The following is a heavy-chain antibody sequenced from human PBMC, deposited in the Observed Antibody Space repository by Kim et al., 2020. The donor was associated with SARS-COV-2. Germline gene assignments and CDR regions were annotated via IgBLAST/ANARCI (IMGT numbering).Heavy chain of an antibody. CDR3: ARNSQGFGKTNFDY. D-gene: IGHD3-3*01. Sequence: AQKFQGRVTITADESTSTAYMGLSSLRSEDTAVYYCARNSQGFGKTNFDYWGQGTLVTVSS. J-gene: IGHJ4*02. V-gene: IGHV1-69*01.